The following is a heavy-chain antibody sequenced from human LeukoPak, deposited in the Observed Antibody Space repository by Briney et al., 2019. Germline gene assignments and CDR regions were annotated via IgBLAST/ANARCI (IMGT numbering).Heavy chain of an antibody. V-gene: IGHV3-23*01. CDR3: AKDNIVVVVAAPGEFDY. D-gene: IGHD2-15*01. CDR2: VSGRGGST. J-gene: IGHJ4*02. CDR1: GFTFSSYA. Sequence: GGSLRLSCAASGFTFSSYALSWVRQAPGKGLEWVSGVSGRGGSTYYADSVKGRFTISRDNSKNTLYLQMNSLRAEDTAVYYCAKDNIVVVVAAPGEFDYWGQGTLVTVSS.